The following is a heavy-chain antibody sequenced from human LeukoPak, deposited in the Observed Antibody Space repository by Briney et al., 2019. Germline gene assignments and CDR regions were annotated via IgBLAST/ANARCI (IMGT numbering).Heavy chain of an antibody. D-gene: IGHD2-21*02. V-gene: IGHV4-38-2*02. Sequence: PSETLSLTCTVSGFFISSGYYCGWILHPPRKELEWIGSIYYSGSTYYNPSLKSRLTILVDTSKNQFSLKRSCVTAADTAVYYCALTYCGGDCYSWGRDVNWFDPWGQGTLVTVSS. J-gene: IGHJ5*02. CDR2: IYYSGST. CDR3: ALTYCGGDCYSWGRDVNWFDP. CDR1: GFFISSGYY.